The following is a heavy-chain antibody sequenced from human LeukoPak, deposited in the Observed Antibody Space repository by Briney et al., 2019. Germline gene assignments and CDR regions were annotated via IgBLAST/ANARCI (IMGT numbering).Heavy chain of an antibody. D-gene: IGHD3-22*01. J-gene: IGHJ1*01. Sequence: ASVKVSCKASGYTFTSYGISWVRQAPGQGLEWMGWISAYNGNTNYAQKLQGRVTMTTDTSTSTAYMELRSLRSDDTAVYYCARGHYYDSSGYYVQHWGQGTLVTVSS. CDR3: ARGHYYDSSGYYVQH. V-gene: IGHV1-18*01. CDR1: GYTFTSYG. CDR2: ISAYNGNT.